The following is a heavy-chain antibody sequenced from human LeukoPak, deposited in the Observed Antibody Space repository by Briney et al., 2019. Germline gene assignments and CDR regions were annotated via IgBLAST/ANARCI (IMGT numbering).Heavy chain of an antibody. J-gene: IGHJ6*03. CDR1: GYTFTGYY. CDR3: ARDGANKVRGVHYYYMDV. CDR2: INPNSGGT. D-gene: IGHD3-10*01. Sequence: ASVKVSCKASGYTFTGYYMHWVRQAPGQGVEWMGRINPNSGGTNHAQKFQGRVTMTRDTSVGTAYMELSSLRSDDTAVYYCARDGANKVRGVHYYYMDVWGKGTTVTVSS. V-gene: IGHV1-2*06.